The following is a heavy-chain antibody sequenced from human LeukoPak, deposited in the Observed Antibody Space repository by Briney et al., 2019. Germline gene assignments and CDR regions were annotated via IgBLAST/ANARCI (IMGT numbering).Heavy chain of an antibody. CDR1: GFTVSSNY. CDR2: IYSGGST. J-gene: IGHJ5*02. CDR3: ARGIAAAANEDRFDP. D-gene: IGHD6-13*01. Sequence: GGSLRLSCAASGFTVSSNYMSWVRQAPGKGLDWVSVIYSGGSTYNADSVKGRFTISRDNSKNTLYLQMNSLRAEDTAVYYCARGIAAAANEDRFDPWGQGTLVTVSS. V-gene: IGHV3-53*01.